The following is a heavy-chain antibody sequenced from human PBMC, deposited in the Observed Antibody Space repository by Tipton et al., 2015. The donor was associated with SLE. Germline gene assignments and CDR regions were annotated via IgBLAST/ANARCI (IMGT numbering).Heavy chain of an antibody. Sequence: TLSLTCTVSDGSISDYYWTWIRQPAGEGLEWIGRMYASGSSTSNPSLKSRVTMSIDTSKNQFSLNLSSVTAADTAVYYCARAHWTFFPYYYYMDVWGKGTTVTVSS. CDR2: MYASGSS. CDR1: DGSISDYY. V-gene: IGHV4-4*07. CDR3: ARAHWTFFPYYYYMDV. J-gene: IGHJ6*03. D-gene: IGHD1-1*01.